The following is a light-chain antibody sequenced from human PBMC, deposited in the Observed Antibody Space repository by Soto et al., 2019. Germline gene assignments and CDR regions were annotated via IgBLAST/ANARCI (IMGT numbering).Light chain of an antibody. CDR1: QNLLYSSNNKNY. Sequence: DIVMTQSPDSLAVSLGERATINCKSSQNLLYSSNNKNYLAWYQQKPGQPPKLLIYWASIRESGGPDRFSGSGSGTDFTLTISSLQAEDVAVYYCQKYYSIPYSFGQGTKLEIK. J-gene: IGKJ2*03. V-gene: IGKV4-1*01. CDR3: QKYYSIPYS. CDR2: WAS.